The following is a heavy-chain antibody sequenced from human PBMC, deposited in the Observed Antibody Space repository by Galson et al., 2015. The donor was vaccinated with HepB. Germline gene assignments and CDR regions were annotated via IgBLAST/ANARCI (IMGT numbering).Heavy chain of an antibody. CDR2: ISGSAGST. CDR1: GFTFSSYG. J-gene: IGHJ4*02. D-gene: IGHD1-26*01. Sequence: CAASGFTFSSYGMHWVRQAPGKGLEWVSTISGSAGSTYYADSVKGRFTISRDNSRNTLYLQMNSLRAEDTAVYYCAKLPHFWERAYSNVDFWGQGTLVTVSS. V-gene: IGHV3-23*01. CDR3: AKLPHFWERAYSNVDF.